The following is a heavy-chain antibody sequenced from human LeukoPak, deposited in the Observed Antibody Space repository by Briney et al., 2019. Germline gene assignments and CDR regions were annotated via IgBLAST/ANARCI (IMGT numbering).Heavy chain of an antibody. V-gene: IGHV3-30*04. CDR3: ARGPHPYSSSSRGTYYFDY. Sequence: PGGSLRLSCAASGFTFSSYAMHWVRQAPGKGLEWVAVISYDGSNKYYADSVKGRFTISRDNSKNTLYLQMNSLRAEDMAVYYCARGPHPYSSSSRGTYYFDYWGQGTLVTVSS. D-gene: IGHD6-6*01. CDR2: ISYDGSNK. CDR1: GFTFSSYA. J-gene: IGHJ4*02.